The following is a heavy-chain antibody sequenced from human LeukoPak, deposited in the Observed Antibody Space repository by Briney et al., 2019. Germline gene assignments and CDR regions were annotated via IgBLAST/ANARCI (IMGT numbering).Heavy chain of an antibody. D-gene: IGHD1-26*01. CDR1: GGTVSGGSYY. J-gene: IGHJ5*02. CDR3: ARHGGELSGFDP. V-gene: IGHV4-39*01. CDR2: IYYTGTS. Sequence: PSETLSLTCTVSGGTVSGGSYYWGWIRQPPGKVLEWIGTIYYTGTSYQNPSLKSRVTISVDTSKNQFSLKLSSVTAADTAVYYCARHGGELSGFDPWGQGTLVTVSS.